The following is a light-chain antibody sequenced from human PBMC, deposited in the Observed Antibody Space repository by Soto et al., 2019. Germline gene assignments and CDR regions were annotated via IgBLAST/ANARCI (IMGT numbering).Light chain of an antibody. CDR3: CSYAGSSLRV. CDR1: SSDVGGYNL. J-gene: IGLJ3*02. V-gene: IGLV2-11*01. Sequence: QSALTQPRSVSESPGQSVTISCTGTSSDVGGYNLVSWYQQHPGKAPKLVIYDVSKWPSGVPGRFFGSKSGNTASLTISGLQAEDEADYCCSYAGSSLRVFGGGTKLTVL. CDR2: DVS.